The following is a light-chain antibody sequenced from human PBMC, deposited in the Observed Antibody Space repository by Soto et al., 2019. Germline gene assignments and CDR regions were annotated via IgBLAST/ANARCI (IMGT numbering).Light chain of an antibody. V-gene: IGKV1-39*01. Sequence: DIQMPQSPSSLSASVGDRVTITCRARQSISRFLNSYQQKPGKAPKLLIYAASSLQSRVPSRFSGSGSGTDFTLTISSLKPEDFATYYCQQSYSTPLTFGGGTKVDIK. J-gene: IGKJ4*01. CDR3: QQSYSTPLT. CDR1: QSISRF. CDR2: AAS.